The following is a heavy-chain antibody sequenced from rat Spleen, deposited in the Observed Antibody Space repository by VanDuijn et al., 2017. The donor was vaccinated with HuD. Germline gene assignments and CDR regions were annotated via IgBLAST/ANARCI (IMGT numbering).Heavy chain of an antibody. CDR3: VRDMSRTIAAKSYWYFDF. CDR1: GFSFSKYG. CDR2: ITPSGLTT. J-gene: IGHJ1*01. D-gene: IGHD1-2*01. V-gene: IGHV5-19*01. Sequence: EVQLVESGGGLVLPGRSLKLSCATSGFSFSKYGMQWIRQTPTKGLQWVAAITPSGLTTHYRDSMKGRFTISRENAKSTLYLQMESLRSEDTATYHCVRDMSRTIAAKSYWYFDFWGPGTMVTVSS.